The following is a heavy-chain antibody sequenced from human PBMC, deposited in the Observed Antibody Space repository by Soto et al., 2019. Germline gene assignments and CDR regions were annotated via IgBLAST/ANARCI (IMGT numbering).Heavy chain of an antibody. CDR1: GSTFRTYD. CDR2: IGTAGGT. V-gene: IGHV3-13*01. D-gene: IGHD3-9*01. Sequence: ESGGGLVQPGGSLRLSCAVSGSTFRTYDMHWVRQPTGKGLEWVSAIGTAGGTYYSDSVKGRFTISRDNAKNSLYLQMNSLTPGDTAMYYCAREVADKVSADWSLDLWGRGTLVTVSS. J-gene: IGHJ2*01. CDR3: AREVADKVSADWSLDL.